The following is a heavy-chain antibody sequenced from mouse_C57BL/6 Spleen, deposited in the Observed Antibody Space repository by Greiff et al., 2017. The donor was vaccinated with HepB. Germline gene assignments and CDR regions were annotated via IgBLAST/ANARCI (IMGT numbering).Heavy chain of an antibody. Sequence: QVQLQQPGAELVMPGASVKLSCKASGYTFTSYWMHWVKQRPGQGLEWIGEIDPSDSYTNYNQKFKGKSTLTVDKSSSTAYMQLSSLTSEDSAVYYCARSTTKGYAMDYWGQGTSVTVSS. J-gene: IGHJ4*01. D-gene: IGHD1-1*01. V-gene: IGHV1-69*01. CDR3: ARSTTKGYAMDY. CDR1: GYTFTSYW. CDR2: IDPSDSYT.